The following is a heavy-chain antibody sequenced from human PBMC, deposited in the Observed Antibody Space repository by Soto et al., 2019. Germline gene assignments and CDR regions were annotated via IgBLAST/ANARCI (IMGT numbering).Heavy chain of an antibody. CDR3: SKVEDQGVPSFFSMGV. CDR2: ISGSGGST. Sequence: PGGSLRLSCADSGFTFSSYAMSWVRQAPGKGLEWVSAISGSGGSTYYADSVTGRFTISRDNSKNKVYLQIDSLGPEDTAVYYFSKVEDQGVPSFFSMGVWGQGTTVTVSS. V-gene: IGHV3-23*01. J-gene: IGHJ6*02. CDR1: GFTFSSYA. D-gene: IGHD1-1*01.